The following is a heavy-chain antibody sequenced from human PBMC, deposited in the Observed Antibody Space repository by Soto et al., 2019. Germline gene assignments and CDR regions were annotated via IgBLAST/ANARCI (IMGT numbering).Heavy chain of an antibody. D-gene: IGHD2-2*01. CDR3: AKGRYCSSTSCYANYYYYGMDV. V-gene: IGHV3-7*03. Sequence: PGGSLRLSCAASGFTLSSYWMNWVRQAPGKGLEWVANIKQDGSEKYYVDSVKGRFTISRDNSKNTLYLQMNSLRAEDTAVYYCAKGRYCSSTSCYANYYYYGMDVWGQGTTVTVSS. CDR2: IKQDGSEK. J-gene: IGHJ6*02. CDR1: GFTLSSYW.